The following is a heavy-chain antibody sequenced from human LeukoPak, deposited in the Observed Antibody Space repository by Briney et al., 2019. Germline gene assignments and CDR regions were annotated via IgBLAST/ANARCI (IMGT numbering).Heavy chain of an antibody. CDR1: GFTFSSYW. V-gene: IGHV3-74*01. J-gene: IGHJ6*03. D-gene: IGHD4-23*01. CDR2: INSDGSST. Sequence: GSLRLSCAASGFTFSSYWMHWVRQAPGKGLVWVSRINSDGSSTSYADSVKGRFTISRDNAKNSLYLQMNSLRAEDTAVYYCARDAYGGNPRDYYYYMDVWGKGTTVTVSS. CDR3: ARDAYGGNPRDYYYYMDV.